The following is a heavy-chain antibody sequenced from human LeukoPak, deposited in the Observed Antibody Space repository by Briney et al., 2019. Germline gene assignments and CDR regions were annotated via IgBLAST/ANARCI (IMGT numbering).Heavy chain of an antibody. CDR2: INHSGST. V-gene: IGHV4-34*01. CDR3: ARGLCGHMKQWLASYYYYSGMDV. J-gene: IGHJ6*04. Sequence: SETLSLTCAVYGGSFSGYYWSWLRQPPGKGLEWIGDINHSGSTNYNLSLKSRVTISVDTSKNQFSLKLSSVTAADTAVYYCARGLCGHMKQWLASYYYYSGMDVWGKGTTVTVS. D-gene: IGHD6-19*01. CDR1: GGSFSGYY.